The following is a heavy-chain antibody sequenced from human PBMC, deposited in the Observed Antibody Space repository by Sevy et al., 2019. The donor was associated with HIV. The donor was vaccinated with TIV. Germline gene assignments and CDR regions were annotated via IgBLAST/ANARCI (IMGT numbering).Heavy chain of an antibody. V-gene: IGHV3-30-3*01. CDR3: ASWGWELPDDAFDI. D-gene: IGHD1-26*01. J-gene: IGHJ3*02. CDR1: GFTFSSYA. CDR2: ISYDGSNK. Sequence: GESLKISCAASGFTFSSYAMHWVRQAPGKGLEWVAVISYDGSNKYYADSVKGRFTISRDNSKNTLYLQMNSLRAEDTAVYYCASWGWELPDDAFDIWGQGTMLTVSS.